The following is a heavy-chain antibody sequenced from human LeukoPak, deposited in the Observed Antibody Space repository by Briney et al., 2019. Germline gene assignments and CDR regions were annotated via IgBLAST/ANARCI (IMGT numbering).Heavy chain of an antibody. D-gene: IGHD6-19*01. CDR2: ISSSSSYI. Sequence: GGSLRLSCAASGFTFSSYSMNWVRQAPGKGLEWVSSISSSSSYIYYADSVKGRFTISRDNAKNSLYLQMNSLRAEDTAVYYCARDRAVAGTSNAFDIWGQGTMVTVSS. J-gene: IGHJ3*02. CDR1: GFTFSSYS. V-gene: IGHV3-21*01. CDR3: ARDRAVAGTSNAFDI.